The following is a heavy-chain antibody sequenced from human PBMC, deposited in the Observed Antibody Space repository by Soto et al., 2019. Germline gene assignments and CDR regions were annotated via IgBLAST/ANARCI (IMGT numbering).Heavy chain of an antibody. Sequence: GGSLRLSCAASVFTFSSHGMHWLRQAPGKGLEWVTVISYDGSNEYYADSVKGRFTIFRDNSKNILYLQMNSLRTEDTAVYYCAKERMEQYQLLPFFDYWGQGTLVIVCS. D-gene: IGHD2-2*01. CDR1: VFTFSSHG. V-gene: IGHV3-30*18. J-gene: IGHJ4*02. CDR2: ISYDGSNE. CDR3: AKERMEQYQLLPFFDY.